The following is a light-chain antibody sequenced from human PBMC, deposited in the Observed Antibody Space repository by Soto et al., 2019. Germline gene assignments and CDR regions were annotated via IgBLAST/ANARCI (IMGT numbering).Light chain of an antibody. Sequence: QSALTQPPSVSGSPGQSVTISCTGTSSDVGDYNSVSWYQQHPGKAPKLMIYDVSKRPSGVPDRFSGSKSGNTASLTISGLQAEDEADYYCCSYVGGYSYVFGIGTKLTVL. CDR2: DVS. J-gene: IGLJ1*01. V-gene: IGLV2-11*01. CDR1: SSDVGDYNS. CDR3: CSYVGGYSYV.